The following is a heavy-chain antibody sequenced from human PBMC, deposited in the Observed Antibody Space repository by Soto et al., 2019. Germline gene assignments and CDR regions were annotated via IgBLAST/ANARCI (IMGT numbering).Heavy chain of an antibody. V-gene: IGHV1-46*01. D-gene: IGHD6-6*01. CDR3: ARVKARGPFAFDI. Sequence: GQGLEWMGIINPSGGSTSYAQKFQGRVTMTRDTSTSTVYMELSSLRSEDTAVYYCARVKARGPFAFDIWGQGTMVTVSS. CDR2: INPSGGST. J-gene: IGHJ3*02.